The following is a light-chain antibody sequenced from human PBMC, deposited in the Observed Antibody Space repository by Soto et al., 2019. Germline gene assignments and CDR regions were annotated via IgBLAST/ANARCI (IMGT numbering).Light chain of an antibody. CDR2: DAS. J-gene: IGKJ1*01. CDR3: QQRSNWPWT. Sequence: EIVLTQSPATLSLSPGDRATLSCRASQSVSSYLAWYQQKPGQAPRLLIYDASNMATGIPARFSGSGSGTDFTLTISSLEPEDFAVYYCQQRSNWPWTFGQGTKVEIK. V-gene: IGKV3-11*01. CDR1: QSVSSY.